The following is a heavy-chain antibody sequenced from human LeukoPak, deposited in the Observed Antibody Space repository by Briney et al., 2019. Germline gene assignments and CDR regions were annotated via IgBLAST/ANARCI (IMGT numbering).Heavy chain of an antibody. D-gene: IGHD2-15*01. CDR2: ISSSSTYI. CDR3: ARTYCSGGSCYSGYYYYYMDV. CDR1: GFTFSSYA. J-gene: IGHJ6*03. V-gene: IGHV3-21*01. Sequence: PGGSLRLSCAASGFTFSSYAMSWVRQAPGKGLEWVSSISSSSTYIYYADSVKGRFTISRDNAKNSLYLQMNSLRAEDTAVYYCARTYCSGGSCYSGYYYYYMDVWGKGTTVTVSS.